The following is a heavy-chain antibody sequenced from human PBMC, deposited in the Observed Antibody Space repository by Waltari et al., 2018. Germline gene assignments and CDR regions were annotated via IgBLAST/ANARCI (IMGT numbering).Heavy chain of an antibody. J-gene: IGHJ3*02. V-gene: IGHV3-30*02. D-gene: IGHD3-3*01. CDR1: GFTFSSYG. CDR2: IRYDGSNK. CDR3: AKGGRFLEDVVTDAFDI. Sequence: QVQLVESGGGVVQPGGSLRLSCAASGFTFSSYGMHWVRQAPGKGLEWVAFIRYDGSNKYYADSVKGRFTISRDNSKNTLYLQMNSLRAEDTAVYYCAKGGRFLEDVVTDAFDIWGQGTMVTVSS.